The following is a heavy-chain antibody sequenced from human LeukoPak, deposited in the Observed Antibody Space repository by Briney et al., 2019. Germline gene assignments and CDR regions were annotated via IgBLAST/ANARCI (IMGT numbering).Heavy chain of an antibody. CDR2: VSGSGGAT. CDR1: GFTFNNYA. V-gene: IGHV3-23*01. D-gene: IGHD1-1*01. J-gene: IGHJ6*03. CDR3: AKNRGGTYKYYMDV. Sequence: GGSLRLSCAASGFTFNNYAMSWVRHGPGMGLEWLSYVSGSGGATYYAASVKGRFTISRDNSKNTVYLQMGSLRAEDTAVYYCAKNRGGTYKYYMDVWGNGTTVTVSS.